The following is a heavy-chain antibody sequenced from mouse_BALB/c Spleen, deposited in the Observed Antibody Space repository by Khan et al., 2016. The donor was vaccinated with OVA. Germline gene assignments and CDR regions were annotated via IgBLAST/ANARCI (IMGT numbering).Heavy chain of an antibody. CDR1: GFSLTSYG. V-gene: IGHV2-4*02. D-gene: IGHD2-4*01. J-gene: IGHJ1*01. Sequence: QVRLQQSGPGLVQPSQSLSITCTVSGFSLTSYGVHWVRQPPGKGLEWLGVIWSYGSTDYNAAFISRLSISKDNSKSQVFFKMNSLQADDTAIYYCARCYDYEGYFDVWGAGTTGTVSS. CDR2: IWSYGST. CDR3: ARCYDYEGYFDV.